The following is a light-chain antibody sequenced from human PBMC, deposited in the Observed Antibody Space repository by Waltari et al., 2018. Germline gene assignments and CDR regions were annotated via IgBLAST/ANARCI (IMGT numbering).Light chain of an antibody. V-gene: IGKV1-5*03. CDR1: QSIRNW. Sequence: DIQMTQSPSTLSASVGDRVIIPCRASQSIRNWFAWYQQKPGKAPKLLIHRASVLETGVPSRFSGSGSETEFNLTIGGLQPDDFASYFCQRYETSPRTFGPGTKVGVK. J-gene: IGKJ1*01. CDR2: RAS. CDR3: QRYETSPRT.